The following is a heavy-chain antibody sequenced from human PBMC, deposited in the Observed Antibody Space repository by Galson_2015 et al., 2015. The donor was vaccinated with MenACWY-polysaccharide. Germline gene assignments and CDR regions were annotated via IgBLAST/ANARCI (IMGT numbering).Heavy chain of an antibody. CDR1: NGSVDGHH. D-gene: IGHD3-16*01. CDR2: VNYDGAT. Sequence: LSLTCSVSNGSVDGHHWSWIRQSAGKGLEWIAWVNYDGATRYNPSLQSRVTISIDTPKNQFSLKVNFVTAADTAVYYCARHQNEVCVAGACTAVEYRARHQKGGTHPFGCWGQGIRVTVS. V-gene: IGHV4-59*08. CDR3: ARHQNEVCVAGACTAVEYRARHQKGGTHPFGC. J-gene: IGHJ4*02.